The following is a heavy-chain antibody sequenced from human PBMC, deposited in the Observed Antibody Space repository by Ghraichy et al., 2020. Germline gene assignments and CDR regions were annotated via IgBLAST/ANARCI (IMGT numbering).Heavy chain of an antibody. CDR2: VHTGGIT. CDR3: ARGLDSRVDWNFFDH. V-gene: IGHV4-4*07. J-gene: IGHJ5*02. Sequence: SETLSLTCTVSGGSIDNYCWTWIRQSAGKGLEYIGRVHTGGITRYNPSLGSRVTMSLDTSKNQFSLRLTSVTAADTAIYYCARGLDSRVDWNFFDHWGQGTLVTVSS. D-gene: IGHD1-7*01. CDR1: GGSIDNYC.